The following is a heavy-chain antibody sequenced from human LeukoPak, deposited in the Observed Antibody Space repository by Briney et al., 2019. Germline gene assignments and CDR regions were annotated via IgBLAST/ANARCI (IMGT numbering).Heavy chain of an antibody. CDR3: TRDRGGLGY. Sequence: SQALSLTCAFSGDIVTDNLADWIWISQAPARGLEWRGSTYYRSKWYYDYTESVRSRMTIIVDTFMNQFDLRLNSVTPVDTAVYYCTRDRGGLGYWGKGTLVTVSS. CDR1: GDIVTDNLAD. CDR2: TYYRSKWYY. D-gene: IGHD3-10*01. J-gene: IGHJ4*02. V-gene: IGHV6-1*01.